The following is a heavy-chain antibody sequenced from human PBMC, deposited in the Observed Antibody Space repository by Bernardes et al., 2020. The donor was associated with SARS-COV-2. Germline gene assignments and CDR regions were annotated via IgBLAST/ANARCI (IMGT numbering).Heavy chain of an antibody. J-gene: IGHJ4*02. CDR1: DSSISSYQ. V-gene: IGHV4-59*01. CDR2: IYYSGST. Sequence: SETLSLTCNVSDSSISSYQWSWIRQPPGKGLEWIGYIYYSGSTNYNPSLKSRVTISLDTSKSQISLKLRSVTAADTAVYYCARGYILTGLPPNYWGQGTLVTVS. CDR3: ARGYILTGLPPNY. D-gene: IGHD1-1*01.